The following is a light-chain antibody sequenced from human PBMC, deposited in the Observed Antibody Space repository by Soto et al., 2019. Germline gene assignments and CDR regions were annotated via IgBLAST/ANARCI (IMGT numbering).Light chain of an antibody. J-gene: IGKJ1*01. CDR3: QQYNNWPWT. Sequence: EIVMTQSPATLSVSPGERGTLSCRASQSVSSNLAWYQQQPGQAPRLLIYGASTRATGIPARFSGSRSGTEFTLAISSLQSEDFAVSYCQQYNNWPWTFGQGTKVESK. V-gene: IGKV3-15*01. CDR1: QSVSSN. CDR2: GAS.